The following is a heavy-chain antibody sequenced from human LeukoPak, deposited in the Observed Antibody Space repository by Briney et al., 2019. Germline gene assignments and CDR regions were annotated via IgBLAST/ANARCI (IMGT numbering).Heavy chain of an antibody. CDR1: GYTFTGYY. V-gene: IGHV1-2*02. Sequence: ASVKVSCKASGYTFTGYYMHWVRQAPGQGLEWMGWINPNSGGANYAQKFQGRVTMTRDTSISTAYMELSRLRSDDTAVYYCARAAGLAVAGTGNWFDPWGQGTLVTVSS. CDR3: ARAAGLAVAGTGNWFDP. CDR2: INPNSGGA. J-gene: IGHJ5*02. D-gene: IGHD6-19*01.